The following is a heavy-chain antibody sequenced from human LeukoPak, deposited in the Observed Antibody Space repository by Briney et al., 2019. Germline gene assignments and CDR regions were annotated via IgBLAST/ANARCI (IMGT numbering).Heavy chain of an antibody. D-gene: IGHD6-6*01. CDR1: GGSISSYY. CDR3: ARDRGSSEVYYYYYGMDV. J-gene: IGHJ6*02. V-gene: IGHV4-59*01. Sequence: SETLSLTCTVSGGSISSYYWSWIRQPPGKGLEWIGYIYYSGSTNYNPPLKSRVTISVDTSKNQFSLKLSSVTAADTAVYYCARDRGSSEVYYYYYGMDVWGQGTTVTVSS. CDR2: IYYSGST.